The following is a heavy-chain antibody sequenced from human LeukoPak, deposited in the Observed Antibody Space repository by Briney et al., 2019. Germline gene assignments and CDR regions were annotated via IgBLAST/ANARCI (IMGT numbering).Heavy chain of an antibody. J-gene: IGHJ4*02. CDR2: INTDGTVT. Sequence: GGSLRLSCAASGFTFSKYWMLWVRQAPGKRLESVSRINTDGTVTTYADSVKGRFTVSRDNADNTMFLQMDSVRDEDTAVYYCATKQWLAPPPDSWGQGTPVTVSS. D-gene: IGHD6-19*01. CDR1: GFTFSKYW. CDR3: ATKQWLAPPPDS. V-gene: IGHV3-74*01.